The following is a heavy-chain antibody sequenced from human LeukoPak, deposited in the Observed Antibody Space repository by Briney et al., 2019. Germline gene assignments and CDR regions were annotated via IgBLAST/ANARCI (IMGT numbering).Heavy chain of an antibody. CDR2: ISYSGST. V-gene: IGHV4-30-4*01. Sequence: SETLSLTCTVSGGSISSGDYYWSWIRQAPGKGLEWIGYISYSGSTYYNPSLKSRVTISVDTSKNQFSLKLSSVTAADTAVYYCARAFIPPHYEFWSGYGMDVWGLGTTVTVSS. D-gene: IGHD3-3*01. CDR3: ARAFIPPHYEFWSGYGMDV. J-gene: IGHJ6*02. CDR1: GGSISSGDYY.